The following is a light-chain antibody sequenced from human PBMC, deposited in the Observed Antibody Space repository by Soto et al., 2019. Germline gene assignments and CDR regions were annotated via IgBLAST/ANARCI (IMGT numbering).Light chain of an antibody. V-gene: IGKV3-15*01. CDR1: QSLSFN. CDR2: AAS. CDR3: QQHGNSPWT. Sequence: EIVMTQSPATLSVSPGERATLSCRASQSLSFNLAWYQQKPGQAPRLLIYAASTRATGIPARFSGRGSGTEFTLTISSLQSEDFAVYYCQQHGNSPWTFGQGTKV. J-gene: IGKJ1*01.